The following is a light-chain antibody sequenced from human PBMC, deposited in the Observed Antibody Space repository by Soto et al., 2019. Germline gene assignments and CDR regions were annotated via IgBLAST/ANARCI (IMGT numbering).Light chain of an antibody. V-gene: IGKV3-11*01. Sequence: EIVLTQSPATLSLSRGQRATLSCRASQSVSSFLAWYQQKPGQAPRXIIYDASDRATGIPARFSGSWYGTEFNLTISRLEPEDFAVYYCQQYGSSLWTFGQGTKVDIK. J-gene: IGKJ1*01. CDR2: DAS. CDR1: QSVSSF. CDR3: QQYGSSLWT.